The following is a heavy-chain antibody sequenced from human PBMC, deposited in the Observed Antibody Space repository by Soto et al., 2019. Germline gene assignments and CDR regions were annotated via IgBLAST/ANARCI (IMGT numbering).Heavy chain of an antibody. D-gene: IGHD6-13*01. CDR2: IRSKAYGGTT. CDR3: TREGTQQMVSGP. J-gene: IGHJ5*02. V-gene: IGHV3-49*03. CDR1: GFTYGDYA. Sequence: PGGSLRLSCTASGFTYGDYAMSWFRQAPGKGLRWVGFIRSKAYGGTTEYVESVKGRFTISRDDYKSIAYMKMNSLKTQDTAVYYCTREGTQQMVSGPWGQGTRV.